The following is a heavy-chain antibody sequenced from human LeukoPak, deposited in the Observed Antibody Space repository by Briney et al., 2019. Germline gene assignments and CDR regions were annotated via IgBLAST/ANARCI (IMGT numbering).Heavy chain of an antibody. D-gene: IGHD5-12*01. CDR1: GFTFSNYW. Sequence: TGGPLRLSCAASGFTFSNYWMHWVRQAPGKGLVWLSRFNTDGTSTSYADSVKGRFTISRDNAKNTLYLQMNSLRAEDTAVYYCVGGCDFGHGANFDYWGQGTLVTVSS. J-gene: IGHJ4*02. CDR2: FNTDGTST. CDR3: VGGCDFGHGANFDY. V-gene: IGHV3-74*01.